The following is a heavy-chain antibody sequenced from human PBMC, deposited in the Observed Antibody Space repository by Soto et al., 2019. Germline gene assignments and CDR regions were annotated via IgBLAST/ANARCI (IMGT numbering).Heavy chain of an antibody. CDR1: GFTFSSYS. D-gene: IGHD1-1*01. J-gene: IGHJ6*02. Sequence: SLRLPGAPSGFTFSSYSMNWLPQAPGKGREWVSSISSSSSYIYYADSVKGRFTTCRDNAKNSLYMQMNSLRAEDTAVYYCARARTYGGKNQLEPYYYYGMDVWGQGTTVTVSS. CDR2: ISSSSSYI. V-gene: IGHV3-21*01. CDR3: ARARTYGGKNQLEPYYYYGMDV.